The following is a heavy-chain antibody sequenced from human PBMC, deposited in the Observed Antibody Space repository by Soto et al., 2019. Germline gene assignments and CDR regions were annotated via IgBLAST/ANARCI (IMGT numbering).Heavy chain of an antibody. V-gene: IGHV3-30*18. CDR2: ISYDGSNK. CDR3: AKNAYDSSGYYEIDY. J-gene: IGHJ4*02. Sequence: GGSLRLSCAASGFTFSSYGMHWVRQAPGKGLEWVAVISYDGSNKYYADSVKGRFTISRDNSKNTLYLQMNSLRAEDTAVYYCAKNAYDSSGYYEIDYWGQGTLVTVSS. D-gene: IGHD3-22*01. CDR1: GFTFSSYG.